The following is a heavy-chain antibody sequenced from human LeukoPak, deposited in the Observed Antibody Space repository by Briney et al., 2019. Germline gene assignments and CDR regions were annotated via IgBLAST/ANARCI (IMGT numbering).Heavy chain of an antibody. D-gene: IGHD4-11*01. CDR2: ISHIGDI. V-gene: IGHV4-34*01. CDR3: AREKVYSRWFDP. J-gene: IGHJ5*02. Sequence: SETLSLTCGVHAASFSGYYWTWIRQPPGKGLEWIGEISHIGDINYNPSLKSRVTMSVDTSKNQFSLKLSSVTAADTAVYYCAREKVYSRWFDPWGQGTLVTVSS. CDR1: AASFSGYY.